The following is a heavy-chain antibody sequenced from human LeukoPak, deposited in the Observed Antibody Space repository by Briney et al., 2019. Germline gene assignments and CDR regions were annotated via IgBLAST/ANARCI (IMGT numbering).Heavy chain of an antibody. CDR2: ISAYNGNT. D-gene: IGHD3-10*01. CDR1: GYTFTSYD. V-gene: IGHV1-18*01. J-gene: IGHJ6*03. CDR3: AGGKHYYGSGSWPYYYYYYMDV. Sequence: GASVKVSCKASGYTFTSYDINWVRQATGQGLEWMGWISAYNGNTNYAQKLQGRVTMTTDTSTSTAYMELRSLRSDDTAVYYCAGGKHYYGSGSWPYYYYYYMDVWGKGTTVTVSS.